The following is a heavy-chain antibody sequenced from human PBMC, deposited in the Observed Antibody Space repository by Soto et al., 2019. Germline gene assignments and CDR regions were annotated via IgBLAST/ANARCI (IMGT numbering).Heavy chain of an antibody. CDR3: ARDRRMGGPDAFDI. D-gene: IGHD2-8*01. V-gene: IGHV1-69*04. CDR2: IIPILGIA. J-gene: IGHJ3*02. CDR1: GGTFSSYT. Sequence: SVQVSCKASGGTFSSYTISWVRQAPGQGLEWMGRIIPILGIANYAQKFQGRVTITADKSTSTAYMELSSLRSEDTAVYYCARDRRMGGPDAFDIWGQGTMVTVSS.